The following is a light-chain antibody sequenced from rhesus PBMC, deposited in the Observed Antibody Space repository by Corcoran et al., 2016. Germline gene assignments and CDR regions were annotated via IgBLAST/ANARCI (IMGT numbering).Light chain of an antibody. Sequence: IVLTQSPASLAVSPGQRATITCRASAIVSVFGINLIHWYQQKPGQPPKILIYQASNKNTGVPARFSGSGSRTHFPPQINPGESDDAADSCCLQSKNSPCSFGQGAKVEIE. V-gene: IGKV7-13*01. CDR3: LQSKNSPCS. CDR1: AIVSVFGINL. J-gene: IGKJ2*01. CDR2: QAS.